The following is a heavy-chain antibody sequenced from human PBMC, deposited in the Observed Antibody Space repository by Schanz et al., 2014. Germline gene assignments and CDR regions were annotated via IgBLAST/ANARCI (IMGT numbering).Heavy chain of an antibody. Sequence: QVQLQQWGAGLLKASGTLSLTCGVSGDSISTSNWWSWVRQPPGKGLEWIGEIYHSGSTKHNPSLKSRLIISEVKFKNQFSLKLSSVTAADTAIYYCARLSRHDEAFDIWGQGTMVAVSS. CDR3: ARLSRHDEAFDI. J-gene: IGHJ3*02. CDR1: GDSISTSNW. CDR2: IYHSGST. V-gene: IGHV4-4*02. D-gene: IGHD2-2*01.